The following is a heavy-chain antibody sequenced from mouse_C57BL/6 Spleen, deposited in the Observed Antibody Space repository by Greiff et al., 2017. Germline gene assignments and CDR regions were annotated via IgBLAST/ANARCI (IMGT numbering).Heavy chain of an antibody. CDR1: GYTFTSYW. J-gene: IGHJ3*01. CDR3: ARSGPMTTVFAY. Sequence: QVQLQQPGAELVKPGASVKMSCKASGYTFTSYWITWVKQRPGQGLEWIGDIYPGSGSTNYNEKFKSKATLTVDTSSSTAYMQLSRLTSEDSAVYYCARSGPMTTVFAYWGQGTLVTVSA. D-gene: IGHD1-1*01. V-gene: IGHV1-55*01. CDR2: IYPGSGST.